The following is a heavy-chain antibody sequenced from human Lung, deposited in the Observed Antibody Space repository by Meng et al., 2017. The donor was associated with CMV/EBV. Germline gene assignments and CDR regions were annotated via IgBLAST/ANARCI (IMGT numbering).Heavy chain of an antibody. Sequence: GGSXRLXCSASGFTFNRYEMHWVRQAPGKGLEWVSYISGSGATIYYADSVKGRFTISRDNAKNLLYVQMNSLRAEDTALYYCARAGFCNSPTCRSAFDVLGRGXVVTVSS. D-gene: IGHD2-2*01. CDR2: ISGSGATI. V-gene: IGHV3-48*03. J-gene: IGHJ3*01. CDR1: GFTFNRYE. CDR3: ARAGFCNSPTCRSAFDV.